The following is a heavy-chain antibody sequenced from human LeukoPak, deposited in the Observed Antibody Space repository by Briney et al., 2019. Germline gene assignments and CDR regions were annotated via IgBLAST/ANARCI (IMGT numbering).Heavy chain of an antibody. Sequence: PSETLSLTCTVSGGSISSYYWSWIRQPPGKGLEWIGYIYYSGSTNYNPSLKSRVTISVDTSKNQFSLKLSSVTAADTAVYYCARGKRFRRLLEYFQHWGQGTLVTVSS. CDR2: IYYSGST. CDR3: ARGKRFRRLLEYFQH. CDR1: GGSISSYY. V-gene: IGHV4-59*12. J-gene: IGHJ1*01. D-gene: IGHD2-15*01.